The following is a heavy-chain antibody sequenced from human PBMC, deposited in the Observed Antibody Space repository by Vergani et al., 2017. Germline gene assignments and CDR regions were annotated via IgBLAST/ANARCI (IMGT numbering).Heavy chain of an antibody. CDR1: GAYVGSGGYY. CDR2: IYYSGST. J-gene: IGHJ4*02. CDR3: ARGLPGYSSGWSPYFDY. Sequence: QVQLQESGPGLVKASQTLSLTCSVSGAYVGSGGYYWSWIRQPPGKGLEWIGYIYYSGSTYYNPSLKSRVTISVDTSKNQFSLKLSSVTAADTAVYYCARGLPGYSSGWSPYFDYWGQGTLVTVSS. D-gene: IGHD6-19*01. V-gene: IGHV4-30-4*08.